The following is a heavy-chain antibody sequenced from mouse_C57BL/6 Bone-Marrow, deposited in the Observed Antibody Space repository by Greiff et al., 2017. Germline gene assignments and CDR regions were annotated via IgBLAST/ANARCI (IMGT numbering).Heavy chain of an antibody. CDR3: ARDYGSSPAY. V-gene: IGHV1-54*01. CDR1: GYAFTNYL. Sequence: VQVVESGAELVRPGTSVKVSCKASGYAFTNYLIEWVKQRPGQGLEWIGVINPGSGGTNYNEKFKGKATLTADKSSSTAYMQLSSLTSEDSAVXFCARDYGSSPAYWGQGTLVTVSA. J-gene: IGHJ3*01. CDR2: INPGSGGT. D-gene: IGHD1-1*01.